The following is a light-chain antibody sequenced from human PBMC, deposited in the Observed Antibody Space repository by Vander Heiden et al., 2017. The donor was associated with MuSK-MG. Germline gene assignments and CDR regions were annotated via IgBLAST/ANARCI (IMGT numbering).Light chain of an antibody. CDR3: SSYTSSSLPGL. CDR2: DVS. V-gene: IGLV2-14*03. Sequence: HSALTQPASVSGSPGQSVPISCTGTSSDVGHYDYVAWYQQHPGKTPKLLIYDVSDRPSGVSNRFSGSKSGDTASLTISDLQPEDEADYYCSSYTSSSLPGLFGGGTTLTVL. J-gene: IGLJ3*02. CDR1: SSDVGHYDY.